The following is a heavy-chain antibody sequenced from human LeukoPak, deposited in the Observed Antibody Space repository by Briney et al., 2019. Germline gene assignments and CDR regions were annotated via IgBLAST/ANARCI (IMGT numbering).Heavy chain of an antibody. V-gene: IGHV3-33*01. CDR2: IWYDGSNK. J-gene: IGHJ4*02. CDR1: GFTFSSYG. CDR3: ARAWLRGYYFDY. D-gene: IGHD5-12*01. Sequence: GRSLRLSCAASGFTFSSYGMHWVRQAPGKGLEWVAVIWYDGSNKYYADSVKGRFTISRDNSKNTLYLQMNSLRAEDTAVYYRARAWLRGYYFDYWGQGTLVTVSS.